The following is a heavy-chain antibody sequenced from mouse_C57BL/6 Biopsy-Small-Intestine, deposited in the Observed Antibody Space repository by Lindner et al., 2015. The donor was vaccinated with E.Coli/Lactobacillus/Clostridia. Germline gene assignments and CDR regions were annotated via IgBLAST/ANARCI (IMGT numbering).Heavy chain of an antibody. CDR2: IYPGDGDT. CDR3: ARSGQLGKGFFDY. CDR1: GYAFSSYW. Sequence: VQLQESGAELVKPGASVKISCKASGYAFSSYWMNWVKQRPGKGLEWIGQIYPGDGDTNYNGKFKGKATLTADKSSSTAYMQLSSLTSEDSAVYFCARSGQLGKGFFDYWGQGTTLTVSS. J-gene: IGHJ2*01. V-gene: IGHV1-80*01. D-gene: IGHD4-1*02.